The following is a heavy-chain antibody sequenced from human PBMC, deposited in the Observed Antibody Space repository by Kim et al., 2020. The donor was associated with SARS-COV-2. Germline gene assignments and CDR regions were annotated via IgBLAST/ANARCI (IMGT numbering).Heavy chain of an antibody. V-gene: IGHV1-69*04. Sequence: SVKVSCKASGGTFSSYAISWVRQAPGQGLEWMGRIIPILGIANYAQKFQGRVTITADKSTSTAYMELSSLRSEDTAVYYCARGPRIAVAVAFDIWGQGTMVTVSS. CDR1: GGTFSSYA. D-gene: IGHD6-19*01. CDR3: ARGPRIAVAVAFDI. J-gene: IGHJ3*02. CDR2: IIPILGIA.